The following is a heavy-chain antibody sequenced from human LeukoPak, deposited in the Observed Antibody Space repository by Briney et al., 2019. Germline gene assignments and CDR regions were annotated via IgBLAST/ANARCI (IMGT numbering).Heavy chain of an antibody. CDR2: INSDGSST. J-gene: IGHJ4*02. D-gene: IGHD6-13*01. CDR3: ARALASGATY. V-gene: IGHV3-74*01. CDR1: GFTFSSHW. Sequence: GGSLRLSCEASGFTFSSHWMHWVRQAPGKGLVWVSRINSDGSSTSYADSVKGRFTIPRDNAKNTVYLQMNSLRAEDSAEYYCARALASGATYWGQGTLVTVSS.